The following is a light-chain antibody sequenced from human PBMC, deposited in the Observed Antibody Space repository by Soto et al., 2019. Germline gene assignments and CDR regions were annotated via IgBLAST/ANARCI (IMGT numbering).Light chain of an antibody. V-gene: IGLV2-14*03. CDR2: HVS. Sequence: QSALTQPASVSGSPGQSITISCTGTSSDIGRYDYVSWYQQHPGKAPKLIIYHVSNRPSGVSDRFSGSKSGNSASLSISGVQPADEAGNFCASYSSATDGVFGGGTKLTVL. CDR3: ASYSSATDGV. CDR1: SSDIGRYDY. J-gene: IGLJ3*02.